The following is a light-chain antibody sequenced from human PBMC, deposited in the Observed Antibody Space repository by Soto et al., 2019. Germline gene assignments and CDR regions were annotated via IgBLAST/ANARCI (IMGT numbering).Light chain of an antibody. J-gene: IGKJ1*01. CDR3: QQYSAWPLT. CDR1: QSVTSN. Sequence: EIVMTQSQATLSVSPGERATLSCRASQSVTSNLAWYQQKPGQAPRLVIYGASTSATGLPARCSGSGSWTKFTLTTGSLPSEAFAFYFCQQYSAWPLTFGQGTKVDI. V-gene: IGKV3-15*01. CDR2: GAS.